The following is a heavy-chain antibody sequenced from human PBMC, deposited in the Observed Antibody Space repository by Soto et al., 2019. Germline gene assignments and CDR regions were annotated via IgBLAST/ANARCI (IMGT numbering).Heavy chain of an antibody. CDR1: GFTFSSYG. J-gene: IGHJ6*02. D-gene: IGHD3-9*01. Sequence: SGGSLRLSCAASGFTFSSYGMHWVRQAPGKGLEWVAVISYDGSNKYCADSVKGRFTISRDNSKNTLYLQMNSLRAEDTAVYYCAVDYDILTGYHRYYYYYGMDVWGQGTTVTVSS. CDR2: ISYDGSNK. V-gene: IGHV3-30*03. CDR3: AVDYDILTGYHRYYYYYGMDV.